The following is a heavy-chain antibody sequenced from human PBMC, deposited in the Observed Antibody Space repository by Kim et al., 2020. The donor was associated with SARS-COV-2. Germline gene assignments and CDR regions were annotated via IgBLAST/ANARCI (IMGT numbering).Heavy chain of an antibody. V-gene: IGHV4-38-2*02. CDR2: IYHSGST. D-gene: IGHD2-21*02. CDR3: ARDLSAYCGGDCEIFDY. CDR1: GYSISSGYY. Sequence: SENLSLTCTVSGYSISSGYYWGWIRQPPGKGLEWIGSIYHSGSTYYNPSLKSRVTISVDTSKNQFSLKLSSVTAADTAVYYCARDLSAYCGGDCEIFDY. J-gene: IGHJ4*01.